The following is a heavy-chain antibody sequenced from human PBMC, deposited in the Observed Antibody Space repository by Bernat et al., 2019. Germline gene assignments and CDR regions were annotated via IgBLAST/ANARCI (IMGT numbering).Heavy chain of an antibody. CDR2: ISSDGSAT. J-gene: IGHJ4*02. D-gene: IGHD2-21*02. CDR3: AREPPYCGRDCYSLADY. V-gene: IGHV3-23*01. CDR1: GFTFGSHS. Sequence: EVQLLESGGGLVQPGRSLRLSCAASGFTFGSHSMSWVRQAPGKGLEWVSVISSDGSATYYADSVRGRFTISRDNAENTLYLQMNSLRADDTALYYCAREPPYCGRDCYSLADYWGQGTLVTVSS.